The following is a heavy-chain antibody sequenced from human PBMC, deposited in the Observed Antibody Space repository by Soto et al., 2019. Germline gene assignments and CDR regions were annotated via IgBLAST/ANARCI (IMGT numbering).Heavy chain of an antibody. CDR2: MYPDDSDI. CDR1: GYSFTSYW. V-gene: IGHV5-51*01. D-gene: IGHD3-22*01. CDR3: ATAYVYDFENSNYYRDAFDI. Sequence: PGESLKISCKGSGYSFTSYWIGWVRQMPGKGLEWMAIMYPDDSDIRYSPSFEAHVTISADKSTSTAFLQWSSLKASDTATYYCATAYVYDFENSNYYRDAFDIWGQGTLVTVSS. J-gene: IGHJ3*02.